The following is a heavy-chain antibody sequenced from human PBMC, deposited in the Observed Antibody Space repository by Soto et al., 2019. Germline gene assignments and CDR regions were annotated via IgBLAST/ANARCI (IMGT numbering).Heavy chain of an antibody. V-gene: IGHV4-59*01. Sequence: PSGTLSLTCTVSGGSISRSYWSWIRLPPGKGLEWIGYIYYSGSTNYNPSLKSRVTISVDTSKNQFSLKLSSVTAADTAVYYCASTIFGVEDYYYYMDVWGKGTTVTVS. CDR3: ASTIFGVEDYYYYMDV. CDR1: GGSISRSY. CDR2: IYYSGST. J-gene: IGHJ6*03. D-gene: IGHD3-3*01.